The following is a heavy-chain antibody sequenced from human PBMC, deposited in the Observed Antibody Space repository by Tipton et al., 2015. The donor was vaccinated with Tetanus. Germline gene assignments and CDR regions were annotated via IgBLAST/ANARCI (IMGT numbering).Heavy chain of an antibody. Sequence: SLRLSCAASGFMFSSYTMSWVRQAPGKGLECVSAIGGSGGASYYADSVKGRFTISRDNAKNSLYLQMSSPRAEDTAVYYCARDASRYTYGSNYFDYWGQGTLVTVSS. CDR3: ARDASRYTYGSNYFDY. V-gene: IGHV3-23*01. J-gene: IGHJ4*02. CDR2: IGGSGGAS. CDR1: GFMFSSYT. D-gene: IGHD5-18*01.